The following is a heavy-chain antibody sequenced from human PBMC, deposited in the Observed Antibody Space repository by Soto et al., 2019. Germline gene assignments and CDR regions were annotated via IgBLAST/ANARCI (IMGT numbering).Heavy chain of an antibody. V-gene: IGHV1-18*01. D-gene: IGHD5-18*01. CDR1: GYTFYSHS. CDR2: ISADNGNT. Sequence: QAQLVQSGAEVKKPGASVKVSLKASGYTFYSHSVSWVRQAPGQRLEWMGRISADNGNTKYAQKFRGRVTMTTDTSTSTVYMELRNLRSDDTAVYYCARCIQQDYYYGMDVWGQGTTVTVSS. J-gene: IGHJ6*02. CDR3: ARCIQQDYYYGMDV.